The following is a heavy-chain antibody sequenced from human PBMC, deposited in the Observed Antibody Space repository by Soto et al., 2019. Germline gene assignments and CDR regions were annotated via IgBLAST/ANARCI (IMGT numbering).Heavy chain of an antibody. CDR1: GGSFSGYY. D-gene: IGHD6-19*01. Sequence: SETLSLTCAVYGGSFSGYYWSWIRQPPGKGLEWMGEINHIGSTNYNPSLKSRVTISVDTSKNHFSLKLSSVTAAETGVYYCARGGGIEVAGTGYYYGMDVWGQGTTVTVSS. V-gene: IGHV4-34*01. CDR3: ARGGGIEVAGTGYYYGMDV. J-gene: IGHJ6*02. CDR2: INHIGST.